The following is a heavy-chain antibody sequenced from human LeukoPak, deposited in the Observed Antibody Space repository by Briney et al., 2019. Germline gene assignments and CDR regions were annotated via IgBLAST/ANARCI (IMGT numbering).Heavy chain of an antibody. CDR2: ISSSSSYI. Sequence: GGSLRLSCAASGFTFSSYSMNWVRQAPGKGLEWVSSISSSSSYIYYADSVKGRFTISRDNAKNSLYLQMNSLRAEDTAVYYCARLPYDFWSGYSSPFDYWGQGTLVTVSS. J-gene: IGHJ4*02. CDR1: GFTFSSYS. D-gene: IGHD3-3*01. V-gene: IGHV3-21*01. CDR3: ARLPYDFWSGYSSPFDY.